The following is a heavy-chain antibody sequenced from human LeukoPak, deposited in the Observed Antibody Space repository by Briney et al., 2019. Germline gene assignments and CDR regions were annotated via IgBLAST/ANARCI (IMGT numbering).Heavy chain of an antibody. CDR2: IYHSGST. CDR3: ARAGAKRYSGSYHFDY. D-gene: IGHD1-26*01. CDR1: GVSISSSNW. J-gene: IGHJ4*02. V-gene: IGHV4-4*02. Sequence: SETLSLTCTVSGVSISSSNWWHWVRQPPGKGLEWIGEIYHSGSTNYNPSLKSRVTISVDKSKNQFSLKLSSVTAADTAVYYCARAGAKRYSGSYHFDYWGQGTLVTVSS.